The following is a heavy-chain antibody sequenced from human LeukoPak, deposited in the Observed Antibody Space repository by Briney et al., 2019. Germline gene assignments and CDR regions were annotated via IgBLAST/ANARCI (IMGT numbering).Heavy chain of an antibody. CDR1: GYTFTSYA. V-gene: IGHV7-4-1*02. CDR2: INTNTGNP. D-gene: IGHD2-15*01. CDR3: ARSQGRNCSGGSCYRPYYYYYMDV. Sequence: ASVKVSCKASGYTFTSYAMNWVRQAPGQGLEWMGWINTNTGNPTYAQGFTGRFVFSLDTSVSTAYLQISSLKAEDTAVYYCARSQGRNCSGGSCYRPYYYYYMDVWGKGTTVTVSS. J-gene: IGHJ6*03.